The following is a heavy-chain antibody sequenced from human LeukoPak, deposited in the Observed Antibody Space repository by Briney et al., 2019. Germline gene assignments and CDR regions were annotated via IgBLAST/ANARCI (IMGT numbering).Heavy chain of an antibody. V-gene: IGHV1-2*02. CDR3: ARGRDYGYGMDV. Sequence: ASVKVSCKASGYTFTGYYMHWVRQAPGQGLECMGWIKPTSGGTNYAQKFQRRVTMTRDTSIRTAYMELSRLRSDETAVYYCARGRDYGYGMDVWGQGTTVTVSS. J-gene: IGHJ6*02. CDR2: IKPTSGGT. CDR1: GYTFTGYY.